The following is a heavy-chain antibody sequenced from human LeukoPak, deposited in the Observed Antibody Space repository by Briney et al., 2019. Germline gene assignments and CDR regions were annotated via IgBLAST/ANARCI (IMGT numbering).Heavy chain of an antibody. CDR1: GFTFSSYG. CDR2: IWYDGSNK. V-gene: IGHV3-33*08. J-gene: IGHJ4*02. D-gene: IGHD6-13*01. CDR3: ARDSSSFSFDY. Sequence: PGGSLRLSCEASGFTFSSYGMHWVRQAPGKGLEWVAVIWYDGSNKYYADSVKGRFTISRDNSKNTLYLQMNSLRAEDTAVYYCARDSSSFSFDYWGQGTLVTVSS.